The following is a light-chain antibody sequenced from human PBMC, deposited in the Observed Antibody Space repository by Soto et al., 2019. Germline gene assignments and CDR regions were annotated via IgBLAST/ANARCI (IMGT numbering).Light chain of an antibody. CDR3: SSYSSSGTLVL. CDR1: SSDIGGSNS. Sequence: QSALTQPASVSGSPGQTIIMSCTGTSSDIGGSNSVSWYQQHPDKAPKLILFDVSHRPSKIPDRFSGSKSGNTASLTISGLQAEDEGDYHCSSYSSSGTLVLFGGGTKLTLL. CDR2: DVS. V-gene: IGLV2-14*01. J-gene: IGLJ3*02.